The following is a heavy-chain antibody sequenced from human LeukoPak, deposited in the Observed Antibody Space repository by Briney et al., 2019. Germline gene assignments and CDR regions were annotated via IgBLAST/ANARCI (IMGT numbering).Heavy chain of an antibody. V-gene: IGHV3-48*04. CDR1: GFTFSSYS. CDR2: ISSSGSTI. J-gene: IGHJ4*02. Sequence: GGSLRLSCAASGFTFSSYSMNWVRQAPGKGLEWVSYISSSGSTIYYADSVKGRFTISRDNAKNSLYLQMNSLRAEDTAVYYCASTQPGYSSGWYQYDFDYWGQGTLVTVSS. D-gene: IGHD6-19*01. CDR3: ASTQPGYSSGWYQYDFDY.